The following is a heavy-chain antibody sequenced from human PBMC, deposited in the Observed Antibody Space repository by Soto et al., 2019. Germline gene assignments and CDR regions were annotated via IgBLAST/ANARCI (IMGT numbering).Heavy chain of an antibody. V-gene: IGHV3-49*04. J-gene: IGHJ6*02. Sequence: PGGSLRLSCTASGFTFGDYAMSWVRQAPGKGLEWVGFIRSTAYGGTTEYAASVKGRFTISRDDSKSIAYLQMNSLKTEDTAVYYCTRAKPGIAAAGITYGMDVWGQGTTVTVSS. D-gene: IGHD6-13*01. CDR3: TRAKPGIAAAGITYGMDV. CDR2: IRSTAYGGTT. CDR1: GFTFGDYA.